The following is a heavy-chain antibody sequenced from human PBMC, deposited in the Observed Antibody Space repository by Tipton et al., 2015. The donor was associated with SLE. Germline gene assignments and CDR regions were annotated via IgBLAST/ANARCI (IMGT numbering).Heavy chain of an antibody. J-gene: IGHJ6*01. D-gene: IGHD6-13*01. CDR2: IKQDATDK. V-gene: IGHV3-7*01. CDR1: GFSVSSNY. CDR3: ARVNGASVSSSWYGYYYGMDV. Sequence: QLVQSGGGLTQPGGSLRLSCAASGFSVSSNYMSWVRQAPGKGLEWVANIKQDATDKHYMDSVKGRFTISRDNAKNSLYLQMNSLRAEDTAIYYCARVNGASVSSSWYGYYYGMDVWGQGTTVTVSS.